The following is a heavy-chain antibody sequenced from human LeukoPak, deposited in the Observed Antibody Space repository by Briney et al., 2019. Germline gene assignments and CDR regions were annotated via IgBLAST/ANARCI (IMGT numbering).Heavy chain of an antibody. D-gene: IGHD1-26*01. CDR2: IYYSGST. CDR1: GGSISGYY. V-gene: IGHV4-59*01. J-gene: IGHJ4*02. Sequence: PSETLSLTCTVSGGSISGYYWTWIRQPPGKGLEWIGYIYYSGSTNYNPSLKSRVTISVDTSKNQFSLRLSSVTAADTAVYYCARDLGGTYYGAYYFDYWGQGTLVTVSS. CDR3: ARDLGGTYYGAYYFDY.